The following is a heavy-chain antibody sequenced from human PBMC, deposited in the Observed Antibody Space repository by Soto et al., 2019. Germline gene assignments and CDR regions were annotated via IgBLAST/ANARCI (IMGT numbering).Heavy chain of an antibody. D-gene: IGHD3-22*01. CDR2: ISNDGTGT. CDR3: VRDQDSRGYSVFKL. Sequence: GGSLRLSCEAPGFSFNSFFMHWVRQGPGKGLEWVSRISNDGTGTTYADSVQGRFTVSRDNSKTTVYLQMNRLRPEDTAVYFCVRDQDSRGYSVFKLWGQGTQVTVSS. J-gene: IGHJ4*02. V-gene: IGHV3-74*01. CDR1: GFSFNSFF.